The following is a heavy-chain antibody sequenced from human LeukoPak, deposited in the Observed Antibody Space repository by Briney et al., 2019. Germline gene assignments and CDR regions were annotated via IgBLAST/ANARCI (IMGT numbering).Heavy chain of an antibody. D-gene: IGHD6-19*01. Sequence: GGVLRLSCAASGFTVSGNYMSWVRQAPGKGLQWVSTIYKEGNTFYADSVRGRFTLSRDNSKNTLYLQMNSLRAEDTAIYYCARESVTSGWYLYWGQGTLVTVSS. CDR1: GFTVSGNY. J-gene: IGHJ4*02. CDR3: ARESVTSGWYLY. CDR2: IYKEGNT. V-gene: IGHV3-53*01.